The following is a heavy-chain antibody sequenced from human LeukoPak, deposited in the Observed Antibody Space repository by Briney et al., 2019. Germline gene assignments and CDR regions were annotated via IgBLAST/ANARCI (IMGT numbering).Heavy chain of an antibody. D-gene: IGHD3-22*01. V-gene: IGHV3-9*01. Sequence: GGSLRLSCAASGFTFDDYAMHWVRQAPGKGLEWVSGISWNSGSIGYADSVKGRFTIPRDNAKNTLYLQMNSLRAEDTALYYCAKTYYYDSSGPLDYWGQGTLVTVSS. J-gene: IGHJ4*02. CDR1: GFTFDDYA. CDR2: ISWNSGSI. CDR3: AKTYYYDSSGPLDY.